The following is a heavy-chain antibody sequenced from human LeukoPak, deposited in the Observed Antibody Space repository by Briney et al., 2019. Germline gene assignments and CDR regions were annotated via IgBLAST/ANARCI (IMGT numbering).Heavy chain of an antibody. J-gene: IGHJ4*02. V-gene: IGHV4-59*01. CDR3: ARVQTPSGSGSYSFDY. CDR2: IYYSGST. CDR1: GGSISSYY. Sequence: SETLSLTCTVSGGSISSYYWSWIRQPPGKGLEWIGYIYYSGSTNYNPSLKSRVTISVDTSKNQFSLKLSSVTAADTAVYYCARVQTPSGSGSYSFDYWGQGTLVTVSS. D-gene: IGHD3-10*01.